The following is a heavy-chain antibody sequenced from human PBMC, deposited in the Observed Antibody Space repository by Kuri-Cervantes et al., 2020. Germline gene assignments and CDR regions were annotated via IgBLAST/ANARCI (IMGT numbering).Heavy chain of an antibody. J-gene: IGHJ3*02. Sequence: GGSLRLSCAASGFTFSSYGMHWVRQAPGKGLEWVAVISYDGSNKYYADSVKGRFTISRDNAKNSLYLQMNSLRAEDTAVYYCARDMTIWGQGTMVTVSS. CDR1: GFTFSSYG. CDR3: ARDMTI. CDR2: ISYDGSNK. V-gene: IGHV3-30*12. D-gene: IGHD3-16*01.